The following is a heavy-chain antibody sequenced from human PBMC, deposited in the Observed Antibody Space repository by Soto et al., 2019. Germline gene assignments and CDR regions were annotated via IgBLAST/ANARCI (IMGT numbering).Heavy chain of an antibody. Sequence: EVQLVESGGGLVQPGGSLRLSCEASGFTLSSYWMSWIRQAPGKGLEWVANTRQDGGQSYLVDSVPGRVTIYSDNDKNSVYLQMHRLSAEDTAVYYCVRDGSTGWDLDAWGQGTLVTVSS. CDR1: GFTLSSYW. CDR3: VRDGSTGWDLDA. V-gene: IGHV3-7*01. J-gene: IGHJ5*02. CDR2: TRQDGGQS. D-gene: IGHD2-8*02.